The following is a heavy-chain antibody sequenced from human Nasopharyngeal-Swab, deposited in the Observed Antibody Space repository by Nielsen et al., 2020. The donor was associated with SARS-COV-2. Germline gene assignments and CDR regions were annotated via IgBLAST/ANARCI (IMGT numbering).Heavy chain of an antibody. D-gene: IGHD3-10*01. CDR1: GGSVSSGSYY. CDR3: ARDIGAAALAPWRGYYGVDV. J-gene: IGHJ6*02. Sequence: SATLSLTCPVSGGSVSSGSYYWSWLRQPPGKGLEWIGYMYYSGSTNYNPSLKSRVTISVDTSKNQFSLKLSSVTAADTAVYYCARDIGAAALAPWRGYYGVDVWGQGTTVTVSS. V-gene: IGHV4-61*01. CDR2: MYYSGST.